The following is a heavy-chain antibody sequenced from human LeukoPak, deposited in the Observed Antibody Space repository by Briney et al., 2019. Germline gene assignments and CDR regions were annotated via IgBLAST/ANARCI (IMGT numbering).Heavy chain of an antibody. Sequence: PSETLSLTCAVYGGSFSGYYWSWIRQPPGKGLEWIGYIYYSGSTNYNPSLKSRVTISVDTSKNQFSLKLSSVTAADTAVYYCARMAVGVVVAATRDYYYYMDVWGKGTTVTVSS. J-gene: IGHJ6*03. CDR1: GGSFSGYY. V-gene: IGHV4-59*01. D-gene: IGHD2-15*01. CDR2: IYYSGST. CDR3: ARMAVGVVVAATRDYYYYMDV.